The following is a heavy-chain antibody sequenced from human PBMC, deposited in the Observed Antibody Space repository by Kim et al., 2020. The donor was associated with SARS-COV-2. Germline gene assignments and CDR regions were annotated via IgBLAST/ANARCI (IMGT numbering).Heavy chain of an antibody. CDR2: IYPGDSGT. CDR3: ARQSYMSGFRELSPYYYYGMDV. Sequence: GESLKISCKGSGYSFTSYWIGWVRQMPGKGLEWMGIIYPGDSGTRYSPSFQGQVTISADKSISTAYLQWSSLKASDTAMYYCARQSYMSGFRELSPYYYYGMDVWGQGTTVTVSS. D-gene: IGHD3-10*01. CDR1: GYSFTSYW. V-gene: IGHV5-51*01. J-gene: IGHJ6*02.